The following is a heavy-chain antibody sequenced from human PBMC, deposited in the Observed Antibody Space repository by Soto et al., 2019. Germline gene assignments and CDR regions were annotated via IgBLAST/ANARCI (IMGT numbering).Heavy chain of an antibody. V-gene: IGHV4-4*02. CDR2: IYHSGST. CDR3: ASLSVHYYGSGSYYLFDY. Sequence: SETLSLTCAVSGGSISSSNWWSWVRQPPGKGLEWIGEIYHSGSTNYNPSLKSRVTISVDKSKNQFSLKLGSVTAADTAVYYCASLSVHYYGSGSYYLFDYWGQGTLVTVSS. CDR1: GGSISSSNW. J-gene: IGHJ4*02. D-gene: IGHD3-10*01.